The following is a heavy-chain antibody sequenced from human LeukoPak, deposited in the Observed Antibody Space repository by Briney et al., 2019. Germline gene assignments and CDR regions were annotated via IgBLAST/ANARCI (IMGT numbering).Heavy chain of an antibody. CDR2: IRYDGSNE. Sequence: CAASXFTFSDYGMHWVRQAPGRGLEGVAFIRYDGSNEYYADSVKGRFTISRDNAKNTLFLQMKSLRGEDTAGYNCXXXXDILTGRKWGQGTLVTVSS. D-gene: IGHD3-9*01. CDR3: XXXXDILTGRK. CDR1: XFTFSDYG. V-gene: IGHV3-30*02. J-gene: IGHJ4*02.